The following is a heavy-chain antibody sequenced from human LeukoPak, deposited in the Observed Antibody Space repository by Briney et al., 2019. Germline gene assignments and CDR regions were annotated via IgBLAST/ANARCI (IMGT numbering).Heavy chain of an antibody. Sequence: PGGSLRLSCAASGFTFSSYSMNWVRQAPGKGLEWVSSISSSSSYIYYADSVKGRFTISRDNAKNSLYLQMNSLRAEDTAVYYCARDRPDLNAFDIWGQGTMVTVSS. V-gene: IGHV3-21*01. CDR1: GFTFSSYS. D-gene: IGHD1-14*01. CDR2: ISSSSSYI. CDR3: ARDRPDLNAFDI. J-gene: IGHJ3*02.